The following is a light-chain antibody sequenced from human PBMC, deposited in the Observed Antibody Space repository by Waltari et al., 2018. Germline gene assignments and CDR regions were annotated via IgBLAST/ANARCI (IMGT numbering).Light chain of an antibody. CDR3: SSYTASPPHVV. CDR1: SSDVGGVNF. V-gene: IGLV2-14*03. J-gene: IGLJ2*01. Sequence: QSALTQPASVSGSPGQSISISCTGISSDVGGVNFVSWYQQHPGKAPKLMIYDVFNRPSGVSTRFSGSKSDNAASLAISGLQAEDEAVYCCSSYTASPPHVVFGGGTKVTVL. CDR2: DVF.